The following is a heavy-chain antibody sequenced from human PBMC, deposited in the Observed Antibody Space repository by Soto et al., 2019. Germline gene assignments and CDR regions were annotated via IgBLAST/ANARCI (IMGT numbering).Heavy chain of an antibody. CDR2: IYPGDSDT. CDR1: GYSFTSYW. Sequence: PVESLKISCKGSGYSFTSYWIGWVRQMPGKGLEWMGIIYPGDSDTRYSPSFQGQVTISADKSISTAYLQWSSLKASDTAMYYCARQLKGTTVTTAWLTYYYYGMDLWGQGPSVTVSS. V-gene: IGHV5-51*01. CDR3: ARQLKGTTVTTAWLTYYYYGMDL. D-gene: IGHD4-4*01. J-gene: IGHJ6*02.